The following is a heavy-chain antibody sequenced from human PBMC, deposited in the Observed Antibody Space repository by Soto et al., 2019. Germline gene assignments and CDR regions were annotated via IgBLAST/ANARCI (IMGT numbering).Heavy chain of an antibody. CDR1: GFIFSDYA. CDR3: AKDGVDHNSVWDPFDI. V-gene: IGHV3-23*01. CDR2: MGGANGDT. Sequence: PGGSLRLSCAASGFIFSDYAMSWVRQAPGKGLEWVAGMGGANGDTYYAESVGGRFAIFRDNSKSTLFLQLNSLRAEDTAVYFCAKDGVDHNSVWDPFDIWGQGTWGTVSS. D-gene: IGHD2-15*01. J-gene: IGHJ3*02.